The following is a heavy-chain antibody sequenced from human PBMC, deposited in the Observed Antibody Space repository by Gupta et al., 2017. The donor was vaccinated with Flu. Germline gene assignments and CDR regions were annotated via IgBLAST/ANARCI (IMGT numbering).Heavy chain of an antibody. J-gene: IGHJ6*03. CDR3: ARDDTTLSYRYMDV. V-gene: IGHV3-48*03. CDR2: ISSRGTIK. D-gene: IGHD1-14*01. CDR1: GFIFNNYE. Sequence: EVQLVESGGALVQPGGSLRLSCTVSGFIFNNYEMTWVRQAPGKGLEWVSYISSRGTIKYYADSVKGRFTISRDTAKNSLYLQMNSLRVEDTAVYYCARDDTTLSYRYMDVWGKGTTVTVSS.